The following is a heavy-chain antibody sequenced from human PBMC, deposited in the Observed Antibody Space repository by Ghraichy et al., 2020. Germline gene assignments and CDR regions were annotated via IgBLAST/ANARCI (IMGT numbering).Heavy chain of an antibody. Sequence: SETLSLTCTVSGYSITNALYNWGWIRQPPGLGLEWIESIHYGGNTFYNPSLKCRITTSIDTSKTQLALKLNSMTAADTATYYCARHGGDGPNSGSFDIWGKGTIVTVSS. V-gene: IGHV4-39*01. J-gene: IGHJ3*02. CDR1: GYSITNALYN. CDR2: IHYGGNT. CDR3: ARHGGDGPNSGSFDI. D-gene: IGHD5-24*01.